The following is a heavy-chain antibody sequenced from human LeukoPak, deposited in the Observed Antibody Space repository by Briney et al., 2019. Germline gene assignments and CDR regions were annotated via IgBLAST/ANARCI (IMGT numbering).Heavy chain of an antibody. CDR3: AKASGSVYGSEFFDY. D-gene: IGHD3-10*01. Sequence: TGGSLRLSCAASGFTVSTNYMSWVRQAPRKGLEWVSAIYNDGNTYYADSVRGRFTISRDNFKNTLYLQMHSLRAEDTAVYFCAKASGSVYGSEFFDYWGQGTLVTVSS. CDR2: IYNDGNT. CDR1: GFTVSTNY. J-gene: IGHJ4*02. V-gene: IGHV3-66*01.